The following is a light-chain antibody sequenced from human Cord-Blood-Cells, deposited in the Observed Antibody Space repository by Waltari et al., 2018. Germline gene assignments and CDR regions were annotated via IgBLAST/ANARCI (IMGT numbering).Light chain of an antibody. CDR3: MQALRTPIT. J-gene: IGKJ5*01. CDR2: LGS. V-gene: IGKV2-28*01. CDR1: QSLLNSNGYNY. Sequence: DMGMTQSPLSLPVTPGEPASISCRSSQSLLNSNGYNYLEWYLQKQGQSPQLLIYLGSNRGSGVPDRFSGSGSGTDFTLKISRVEAEDVGVYYCMQALRTPITFGEGTPLEIK.